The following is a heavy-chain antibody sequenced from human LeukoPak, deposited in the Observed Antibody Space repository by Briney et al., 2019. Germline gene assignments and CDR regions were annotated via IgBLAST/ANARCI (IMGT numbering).Heavy chain of an antibody. CDR2: IYSGGST. Sequence: GGSLRLSCAASGFTVSSNYMSWVRQAPGKRLEWVSVIYSGGSTYYADSVKGRFTISRDNSKNTLYLQMNSLRAEDTAVYYCARDGKGYYDFWGGYSHDAFDIWGQGTMVTVSS. CDR3: ARDGKGYYDFWGGYSHDAFDI. CDR1: GFTVSSNY. V-gene: IGHV3-66*02. D-gene: IGHD3-3*01. J-gene: IGHJ3*02.